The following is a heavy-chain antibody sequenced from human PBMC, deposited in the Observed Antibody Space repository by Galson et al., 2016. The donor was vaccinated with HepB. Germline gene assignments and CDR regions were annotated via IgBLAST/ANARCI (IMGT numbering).Heavy chain of an antibody. Sequence: SLRLSCAASGFTFSSYAMNWVRQAPGKGLEWISTLSEGGGNAYYSDSVKGRFTISRDNSKNTLYLEMNSLRAEDTAVYYCAKVLSSCWYLSYFDLWGRGALVAASS. CDR3: AKVLSSCWYLSYFDL. J-gene: IGHJ2*01. CDR1: GFTFSSYA. D-gene: IGHD6-13*01. CDR2: LSEGGGNA. V-gene: IGHV3-23*01.